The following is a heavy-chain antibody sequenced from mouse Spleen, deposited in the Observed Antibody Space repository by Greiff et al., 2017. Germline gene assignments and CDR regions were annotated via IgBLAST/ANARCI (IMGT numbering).Heavy chain of an antibody. V-gene: IGHV5-15*01. J-gene: IGHJ3*01. CDR2: ISNLAYSI. Sequence: EVQRVESGGGLVQPGGSLKLSCAASGFTFSDYGMAWVRQAPRKGPEWVAFISNLAYSIYYADTVTGRFTISRENAKNTLYLEMSSLRSEDTAMYYCARRNQTGPFAYWGQGTLVTVSA. D-gene: IGHD4-1*01. CDR1: GFTFSDYG. CDR3: ARRNQTGPFAY.